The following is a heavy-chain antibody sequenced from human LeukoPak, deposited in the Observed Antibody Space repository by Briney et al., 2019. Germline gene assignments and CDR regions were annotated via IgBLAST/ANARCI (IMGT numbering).Heavy chain of an antibody. V-gene: IGHV3-21*01. D-gene: IGHD3-3*01. CDR2: VSTGSNYI. Sequence: GGSLRLSCAASGFTFSSYWMHWVRQAPGKGLEWVSSVSTGSNYIYYADSVKGRFTISRDNDKNSLYLQMNSLRVEDTAVYYCARVFRPSLTVFIIRGAFGIWGQGTMVTVSS. CDR1: GFTFSSYW. CDR3: ARVFRPSLTVFIIRGAFGI. J-gene: IGHJ3*02.